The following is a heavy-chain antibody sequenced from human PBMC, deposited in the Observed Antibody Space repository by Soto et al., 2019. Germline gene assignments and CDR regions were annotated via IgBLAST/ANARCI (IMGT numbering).Heavy chain of an antibody. Sequence: GGSLRLSCAASGFTFTSYWMHWVRQAPGKGLVWVSRINSDGSSTSYADSVKGRFTISRDNAKNTLYLQMNSLRAEDTAVYYCTRVPYSIGWYYFDYWAQGTLVTVSS. CDR1: GFTFTSYW. CDR3: TRVPYSIGWYYFDY. D-gene: IGHD6-19*01. J-gene: IGHJ4*02. CDR2: INSDGSST. V-gene: IGHV3-74*01.